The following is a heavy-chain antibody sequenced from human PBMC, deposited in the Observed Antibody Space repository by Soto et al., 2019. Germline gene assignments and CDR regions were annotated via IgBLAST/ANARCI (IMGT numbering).Heavy chain of an antibody. J-gene: IGHJ4*02. CDR2: INAGNGNT. Sequence: ASVKVSCKASGYTFTSYAMHWLRRAPGQRLEWMGWINAGNGNTKYSQKFQGRVTITRDTSASTAYMELSSLRSEDTAVYYCARLSSSGWYDRTYFDYWGQETLVTVSS. D-gene: IGHD6-19*01. V-gene: IGHV1-3*01. CDR1: GYTFTSYA. CDR3: ARLSSSGWYDRTYFDY.